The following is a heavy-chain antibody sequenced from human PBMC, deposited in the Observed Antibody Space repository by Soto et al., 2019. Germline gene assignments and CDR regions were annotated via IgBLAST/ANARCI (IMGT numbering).Heavy chain of an antibody. CDR2: IYYSGST. D-gene: IGHD1-26*01. CDR1: GGSISSSSYY. J-gene: IGHJ4*02. CDR3: AIRGSGSYFDY. V-gene: IGHV4-39*01. Sequence: QLQLQESGPGLVKPSETLSLTCTVSGGSISSSSYYWGWIRQPPGKGLEWIGSIYYSGSTYYNPSLKSRVTISVDTSKNQFSLKLSSVTAADTAVYYCAIRGSGSYFDYWGQGTLVTVSS.